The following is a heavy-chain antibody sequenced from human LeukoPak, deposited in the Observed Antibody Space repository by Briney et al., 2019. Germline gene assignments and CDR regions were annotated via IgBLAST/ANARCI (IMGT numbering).Heavy chain of an antibody. V-gene: IGHV4-34*12. CDR3: ARRGIVVRGFLIGLHKQAYYFDY. J-gene: IGHJ4*02. CDR2: ILDSGRT. CDR1: GGSFSDHY. D-gene: IGHD3-10*01. Sequence: SETLSLTCAVYGGSFSDHYWSWIRKPPGKGLEWIGDILDSGRTNSSPSLKSRITISVDASKKQFSLNLRSVTAADTAVYYCARRGIVVRGFLIGLHKQAYYFDYWGQGALVTVSS.